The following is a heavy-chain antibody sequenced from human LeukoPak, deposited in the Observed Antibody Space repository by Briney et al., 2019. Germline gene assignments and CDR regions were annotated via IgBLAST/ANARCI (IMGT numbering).Heavy chain of an antibody. J-gene: IGHJ6*03. CDR2: IYYSGST. Sequence: SETLSLTCTVSGGSISSYYWSWIRQPPGKGLEWIGYIYYSGSTNYNPSLKSRVTISVDTSKNQFSLKLSSVTAADTAAYYCARAAYYYDSSGWQYYYYYYMDVWGKGTTVTVSS. D-gene: IGHD3-22*01. CDR1: GGSISSYY. CDR3: ARAAYYYDSSGWQYYYYYYMDV. V-gene: IGHV4-59*01.